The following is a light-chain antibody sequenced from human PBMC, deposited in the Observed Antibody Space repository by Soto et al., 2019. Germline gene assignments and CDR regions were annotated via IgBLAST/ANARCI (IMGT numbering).Light chain of an antibody. Sequence: QSVLTQPPSVSGAPGQRVTISCTGSSTNIGTGHDVHWYQQLPGTAPKLLIYSTSRRPAGVPDRFSGSKSGTSASLAITGLQAEDEADYYCQSYDTSPSGFVVFGGGTKVTVL. J-gene: IGLJ2*01. CDR1: STNIGTGHD. V-gene: IGLV1-40*01. CDR3: QSYDTSPSGFVV. CDR2: STS.